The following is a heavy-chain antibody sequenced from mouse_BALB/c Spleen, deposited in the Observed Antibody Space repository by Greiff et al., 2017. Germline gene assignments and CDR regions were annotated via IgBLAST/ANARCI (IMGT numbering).Heavy chain of an antibody. V-gene: IGHV1-7*01. D-gene: IGHD1-2*01. CDR1: GYTFTSYW. Sequence: QVQLQQSGAELAKPGASVKMSCKASGYTFTSYWMHWVKQRPGQGLEWIGYINPSTGYTEYNQKFKDKATLTADKSSSTAYMQLSSLTSEDSAVYYCARMGYGHYFDYWGQGTTLTVSS. CDR2: INPSTGYT. J-gene: IGHJ2*01. CDR3: ARMGYGHYFDY.